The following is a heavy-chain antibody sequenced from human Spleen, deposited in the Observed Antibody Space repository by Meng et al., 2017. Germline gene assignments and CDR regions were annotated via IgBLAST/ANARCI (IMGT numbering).Heavy chain of an antibody. CDR1: AYTFIDAY. CDR2: IIPSSGDA. D-gene: IGHD1-7*01. J-gene: IGHJ4*02. V-gene: IGHV1-2*06. Sequence: QLVHVRAEETKPWASLKLTCRASAYTFIDAYVHWVRQAPGQGLEWMGRIIPSSGDANSAQKFLGRVTLTWDTSISTAYMELSSLRSDDTAIYYCARDGGNYDFDYWGQGTLVTVSS. CDR3: ARDGGNYDFDY.